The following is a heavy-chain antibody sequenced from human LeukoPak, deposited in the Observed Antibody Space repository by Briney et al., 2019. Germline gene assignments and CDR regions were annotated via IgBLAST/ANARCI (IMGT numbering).Heavy chain of an antibody. Sequence: GGSLRLSCVVSGFSFSSFEMNWVRQAPGKGLELVSYISSSSITLYADSAKGRFTISRENARDSLYLQMNSLRAEDTAVYYCARCLSGYITDPFVDQWGQGAQVTVSS. CDR1: GFSFSSFE. D-gene: IGHD5-12*01. CDR3: ARCLSGYITDPFVDQ. V-gene: IGHV3-48*03. CDR2: ISSSSIT. J-gene: IGHJ4*02.